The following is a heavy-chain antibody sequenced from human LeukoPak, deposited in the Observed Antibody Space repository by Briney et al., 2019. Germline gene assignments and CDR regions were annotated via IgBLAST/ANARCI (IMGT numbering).Heavy chain of an antibody. V-gene: IGHV3-23*01. CDR1: GFTFSSYV. Sequence: PGGSLRLSCTASGFTFSSYVMTWVRQAPGKGLEWVSVISGSGDNTYYADSVKGRFTISRDNAKNSLYLQMNSLRDEDTAVYFCARRFASWGQGTLVTVSS. CDR2: ISGSGDNT. J-gene: IGHJ4*02. CDR3: ARRFAS.